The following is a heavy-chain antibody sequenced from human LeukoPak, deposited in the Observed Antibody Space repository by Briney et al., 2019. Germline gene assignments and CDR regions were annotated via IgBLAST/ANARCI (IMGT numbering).Heavy chain of an antibody. CDR2: ISSSSSYI. CDR1: GFTFGSYS. CDR3: ARDLGQQLVAELDY. Sequence: GGSLRLSCAASGFTFGSYSMNWVRQAPGKGLEWVSSISSSSSYIYYADSVKGRFTISRDNAKNSLYLQMNSLRAEDTAVYYCARDLGQQLVAELDYWGQGTLVTVSS. D-gene: IGHD6-13*01. J-gene: IGHJ4*02. V-gene: IGHV3-21*01.